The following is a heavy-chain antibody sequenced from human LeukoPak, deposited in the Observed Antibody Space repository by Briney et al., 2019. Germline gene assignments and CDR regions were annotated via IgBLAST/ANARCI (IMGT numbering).Heavy chain of an antibody. V-gene: IGHV3-23*01. D-gene: IGHD3-22*01. CDR2: ISISGDGT. CDR3: AKRDSSGHYYFDY. CDR1: GFTFSSYA. J-gene: IGHJ4*02. Sequence: GGSLRLSCAASGFTFSSYAMSWVRQAPREGLEWVSSISISGDGTYYADSVKGRFTISRDISKNTLYLQMNSLSPEDTAVYYCAKRDSSGHYYFDYWGQGTLVTVSA.